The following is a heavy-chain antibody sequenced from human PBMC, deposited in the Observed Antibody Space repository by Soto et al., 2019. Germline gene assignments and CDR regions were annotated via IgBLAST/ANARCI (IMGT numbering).Heavy chain of an antibody. J-gene: IGHJ4*02. CDR3: AKDWCSGTTCYCLEN. V-gene: IGHV3-23*01. Sequence: EVQLLESGGGLVQPGGSLRLSCAASGFTFSSYSMTWVRQAPGKGLEWVSNVRGSSGSKSYADPVKGRFNISRDNSKNTVYLQMNSLSAEDTAVYFCAKDWCSGTTCYCLENWGQGTLVTVSS. D-gene: IGHD1-7*01. CDR1: GFTFSSYS. CDR2: VRGSSGSK.